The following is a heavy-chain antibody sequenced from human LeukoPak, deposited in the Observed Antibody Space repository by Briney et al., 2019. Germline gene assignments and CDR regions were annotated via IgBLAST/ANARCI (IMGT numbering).Heavy chain of an antibody. Sequence: GASVKVSCKASGYTFTSYGISWVRQAPGQGLEWMGWISAYNGNTDYAQKLQGRVTMTTDTSTSTAYMELRSLRSDDTAVYYCARHDSSGYYYSWYFDLWGRGTLVTVSS. D-gene: IGHD3-22*01. CDR1: GYTFTSYG. CDR3: ARHDSSGYYYSWYFDL. CDR2: ISAYNGNT. V-gene: IGHV1-18*01. J-gene: IGHJ2*01.